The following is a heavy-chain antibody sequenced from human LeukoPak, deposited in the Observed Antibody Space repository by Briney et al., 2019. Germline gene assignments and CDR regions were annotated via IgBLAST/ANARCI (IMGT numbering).Heavy chain of an antibody. CDR3: VRGGSNFDF. D-gene: IGHD6-13*01. Sequence: GGSLRLSCAPSGFTFSTFWMGWVRQAPGKGLEWVANIKEDGSEKYYVDSVKGRFTIARDNAKNPLYLQMNSLKAEDTAVYYCVRGGSNFDFWGQGTLVTVSS. CDR1: GFTFSTFW. V-gene: IGHV3-7*04. J-gene: IGHJ4*02. CDR2: IKEDGSEK.